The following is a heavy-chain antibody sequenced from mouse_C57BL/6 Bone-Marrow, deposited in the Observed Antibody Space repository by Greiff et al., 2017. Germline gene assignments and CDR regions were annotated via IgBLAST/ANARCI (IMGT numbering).Heavy chain of an antibody. CDR3: ARAGPLGRSFDY. J-gene: IGHJ2*01. Sequence: VQLQQPGAELVKPGASVKMSCKASGYTFTSYWITWVKQRPGPGLEWIGDIYPTSGRTNYNEKFKSKAILTVATSSNAAYMQLSSLTSEDSAVFYCARAGPLGRSFDYWGQGTTLTVSS. CDR1: GYTFTSYW. CDR2: IYPTSGRT. D-gene: IGHD4-1*01. V-gene: IGHV1-55*01.